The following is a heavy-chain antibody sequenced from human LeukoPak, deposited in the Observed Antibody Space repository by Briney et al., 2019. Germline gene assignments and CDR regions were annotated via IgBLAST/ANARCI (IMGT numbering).Heavy chain of an antibody. J-gene: IGHJ6*02. CDR2: IYYSGYT. CDR3: ARGTFKDGLDV. Sequence: SETLSLTCTVSGGSISDDYWSWIRQPPGKGLEWIGFIYYSGYTNYNPSLKSRVTLSVDTSKNQFSLKLTSVAAADTAVYYCARGTFKDGLDVWGQGTTVTVSS. D-gene: IGHD2/OR15-2a*01. CDR1: GGSISDDY. V-gene: IGHV4-59*12.